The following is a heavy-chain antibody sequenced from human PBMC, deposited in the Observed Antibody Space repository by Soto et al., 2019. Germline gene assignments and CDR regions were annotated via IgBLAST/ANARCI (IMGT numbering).Heavy chain of an antibody. J-gene: IGHJ4*02. CDR2: INPNSGGT. V-gene: IGHV1-2*02. Sequence: ASVKVSCKASGYTFTGYYMHWVRQAPGQGLEWMGWINPNSGGTNYAQKFQGRVTMTRDTSISTAYMELSRLRSDDTAVYYCVKDRIIVPAVHHYWGQGTLVTVSS. D-gene: IGHD2-2*01. CDR1: GYTFTGYY. CDR3: VKDRIIVPAVHHY.